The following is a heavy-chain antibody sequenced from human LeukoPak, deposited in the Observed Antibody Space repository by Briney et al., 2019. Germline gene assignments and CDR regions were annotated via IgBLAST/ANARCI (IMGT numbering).Heavy chain of an antibody. CDR3: ANGKIAAADPFDY. D-gene: IGHD6-13*01. J-gene: IGHJ4*02. CDR1: GFTFISYA. CDR2: ISGSGGST. V-gene: IGHV3-23*01. Sequence: GGSLRLSCAGSGFTFISYAMSWVRQAPGKGLEWVSAISGSGGSTYYADSVKGRFTISRDNSKNTLYLQMNSLRAEDTAVYYCANGKIAAADPFDYWGQGTLVTVSS.